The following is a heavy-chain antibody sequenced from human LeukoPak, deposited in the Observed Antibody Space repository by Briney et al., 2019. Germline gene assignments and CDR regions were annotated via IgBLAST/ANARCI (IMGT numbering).Heavy chain of an antibody. CDR3: ARYESSAYGIDV. CDR2: IYYSGGT. J-gene: IGHJ2*01. Sequence: PSETLSLTCTVSGGSISSSGSYWGWIRQPPGMGLEWIGSIYYSGGTYYNPSLKSRVTISVDTSKNQFSLKVSSVAAADTAVYYCARYESSAYGIDVWGRGTLVTVSS. D-gene: IGHD3-22*01. V-gene: IGHV4-39*01. CDR1: GGSISSSGSY.